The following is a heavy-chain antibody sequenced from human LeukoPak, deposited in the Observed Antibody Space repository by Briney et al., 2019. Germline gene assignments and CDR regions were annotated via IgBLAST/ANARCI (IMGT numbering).Heavy chain of an antibody. Sequence: PGGSLRLSCAASGFTFSSYAMNWVRQAPGKGLEWVSTISGSGGSTYYADSVKGRFTISRDNAKNSLYLQMNSLRAEDTAVYYCATKGDSSYSGSGTSPFDYWGQGTLVTVSS. CDR3: ATKGDSSYSGSGTSPFDY. CDR1: GFTFSSYA. J-gene: IGHJ4*02. CDR2: ISGSGGST. D-gene: IGHD3-10*01. V-gene: IGHV3-23*01.